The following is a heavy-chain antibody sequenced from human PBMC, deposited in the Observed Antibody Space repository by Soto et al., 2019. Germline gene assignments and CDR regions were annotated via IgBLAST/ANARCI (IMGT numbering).Heavy chain of an antibody. Sequence: QVQLVESGGGVVQPGRSLRLSCAASGFTFSDYGMHWVRQAPGKGLEWVAVIWHDGSEKYYADSVKGRFNISRDNSKNTLYLQVNNLSVEDTAVYYCAREGSVAGTSLIDSWGQGALVTVSS. D-gene: IGHD6-19*01. V-gene: IGHV3-33*01. CDR3: AREGSVAGTSLIDS. CDR2: IWHDGSEK. J-gene: IGHJ4*02. CDR1: GFTFSDYG.